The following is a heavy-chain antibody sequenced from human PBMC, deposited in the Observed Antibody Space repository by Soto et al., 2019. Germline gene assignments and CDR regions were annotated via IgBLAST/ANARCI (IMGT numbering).Heavy chain of an antibody. D-gene: IGHD2-15*01. V-gene: IGHV3-48*02. CDR2: ISSRSTTI. Sequence: PGGSLRLSCVASGFDFRTYTINWVRQAPGKGPEWISFISSRSTTIYYADSVKGRFTISRDNGQNSLYLQMISLRDDDTGIYYCARDPRPPLVVTATGGMDVWGQGTTVTVSS. J-gene: IGHJ6*02. CDR3: ARDPRPPLVVTATGGMDV. CDR1: GFDFRTYT.